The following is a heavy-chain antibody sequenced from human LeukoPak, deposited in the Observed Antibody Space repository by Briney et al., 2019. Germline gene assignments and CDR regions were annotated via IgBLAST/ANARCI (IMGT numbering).Heavy chain of an antibody. Sequence: VASVKVSCKASGYTFTNYYIHWVRQAPGLGLEWMGIINPSGGSTSYAQKFQGRVTMTWDTPTSTVYMELSSLRAEDTAVYYCARDRLNVLRFSPPDDYWGQGTLVTVSS. V-gene: IGHV1-46*01. CDR2: INPSGGST. J-gene: IGHJ4*02. CDR3: ARDRLNVLRFSPPDDY. CDR1: GYTFTNYY. D-gene: IGHD3-3*01.